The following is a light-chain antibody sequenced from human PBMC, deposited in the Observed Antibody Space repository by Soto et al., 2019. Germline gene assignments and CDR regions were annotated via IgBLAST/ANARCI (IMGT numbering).Light chain of an antibody. J-gene: IGLJ1*01. CDR3: SSFGGNNNYV. CDR2: RNN. CDR1: SSTIGSN. V-gene: IGLV1-44*01. Sequence: QSVLTQPPSASGTPGQRVSISCSGSSSTIGSNWYQQLPGTAPKVLIYRNNQRPAGVPDRFSGSKSGNTASLTVSGLQAEDEADYYCSSFGGNNNYVFGTGTKVTVL.